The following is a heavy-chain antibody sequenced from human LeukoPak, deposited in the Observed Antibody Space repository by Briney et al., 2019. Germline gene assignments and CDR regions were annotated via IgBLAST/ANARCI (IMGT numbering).Heavy chain of an antibody. Sequence: GGSLRLSCTVSGFTFSSYSMNWVRQAPGKGLEWVSYISSSSSTIYYADSVKGRFTISRDKAKNAQYLQINSLRAEDTAVYYCARDYDGGIWGQGTMVTVSS. CDR3: ARDYDGGI. D-gene: IGHD3-10*01. CDR1: GFTFSSYS. J-gene: IGHJ3*02. V-gene: IGHV3-48*01. CDR2: ISSSSSTI.